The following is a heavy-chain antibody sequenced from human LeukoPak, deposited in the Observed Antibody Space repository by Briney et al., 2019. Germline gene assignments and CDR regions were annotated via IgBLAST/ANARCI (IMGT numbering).Heavy chain of an antibody. CDR1: GYTLTELS. V-gene: IGHV1-24*01. CDR2: FDPEDGET. Sequence: RASVKVSCKVSGYTLTELSMHWVRQAPGKGLEWMGGFDPEDGETIYAQKFQGRVTMTEDTSTDTAYMELSSLRSEDTAVYYCATDRALLWFGEYGMDVWGQGTTVTVS. J-gene: IGHJ6*02. D-gene: IGHD3-10*01. CDR3: ATDRALLWFGEYGMDV.